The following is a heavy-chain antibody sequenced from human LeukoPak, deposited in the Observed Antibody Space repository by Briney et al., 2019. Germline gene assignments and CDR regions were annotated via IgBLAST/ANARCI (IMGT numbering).Heavy chain of an antibody. Sequence: ASVKVSCKASGYTFTSYAMHWVRQAPGQRLEWMGWINAGNGNTKYLQKFQGRVTITRDTSASTAYMELSSLRSEDTAVYYCARAYPPRSRYIVATMRGYFDYWGQGTLVTVSS. CDR3: ARAYPPRSRYIVATMRGYFDY. CDR1: GYTFTSYA. V-gene: IGHV1-3*01. CDR2: INAGNGNT. J-gene: IGHJ4*02. D-gene: IGHD5-12*01.